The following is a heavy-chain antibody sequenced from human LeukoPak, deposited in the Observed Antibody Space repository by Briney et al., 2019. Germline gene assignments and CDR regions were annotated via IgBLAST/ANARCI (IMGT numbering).Heavy chain of an antibody. D-gene: IGHD1-1*01. CDR2: ISGSGGST. CDR1: GFSFSSFD. Sequence: GGSLRLSCAASGFSFSSFDMSWVSQAPGEGLEWVSGISGSGGSTYYTDSVKGRFTISRDNSKNTLYLQMNSLRAEDTAVYYCAKVSWSPGTDVWGQGTTVTVSS. CDR3: AKVSWSPGTDV. V-gene: IGHV3-23*01. J-gene: IGHJ6*02.